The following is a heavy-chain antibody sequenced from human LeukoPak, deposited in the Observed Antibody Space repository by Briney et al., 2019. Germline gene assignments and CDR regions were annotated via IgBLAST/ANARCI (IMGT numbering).Heavy chain of an antibody. CDR2: IWYDGSNK. CDR3: ARAGRGGVFDY. V-gene: IGHV3-33*01. Sequence: PERSLRLSCAASGFTFSSYGMHWVRQAPGKGLEWVAVIWYDGSNKYYADSVKGRFTISKDNSKNTLYLQMNSLRAEDTAVYYCARAGRGGVFDYWGQGSLVIVSS. CDR1: GFTFSSYG. J-gene: IGHJ4*02. D-gene: IGHD3-16*01.